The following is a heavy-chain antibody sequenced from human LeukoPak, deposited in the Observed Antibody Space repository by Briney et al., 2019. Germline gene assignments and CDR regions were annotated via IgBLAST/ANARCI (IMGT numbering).Heavy chain of an antibody. D-gene: IGHD3-16*01. CDR2: FNSDGGST. J-gene: IGHJ3*01. CDR1: GFTFSSFW. V-gene: IGHV3-74*01. Sequence: GGSLRLSCAASGFTFSSFWMYWVRQAPGKGLVWVSRFNSDGGSTTYADSVKGRFTISRDNAKNTVYLQMNSLRAEDTAVYYCARRRERGASIAFAFWGQGTMVTV. CDR3: ARRRERGASIAFAF.